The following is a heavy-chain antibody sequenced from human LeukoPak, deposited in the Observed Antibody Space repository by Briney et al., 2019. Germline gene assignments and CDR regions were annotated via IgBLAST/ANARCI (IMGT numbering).Heavy chain of an antibody. Sequence: SGGSLRLSCAGSGFTFSSYSMNWVRQAPGKGLEWVSSIKGRFTISRDNAKKSLYLQMNSLRAEDTAVYYCVRAYSGSYGLGYYYMDVWGKGTTVTVSS. CDR3: VRAYSGSYGLGYYYMDV. J-gene: IGHJ6*03. CDR1: GFTFSSYS. D-gene: IGHD1-26*01. CDR2: I. V-gene: IGHV3-21*01.